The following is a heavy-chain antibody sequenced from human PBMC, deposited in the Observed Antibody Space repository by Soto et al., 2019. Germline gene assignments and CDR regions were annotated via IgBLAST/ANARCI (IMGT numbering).Heavy chain of an antibody. Sequence: GGSLRLSCAASAFPYSNYGMHWVRQAPDKGLEWVAVIWYDGSNQYYGDSVKGRFIISRDSSRDTLYLQMNSLTAEDTAVYYCARGGPYTYGTYYFDYWGQGTPVTVSS. V-gene: IGHV3-33*01. J-gene: IGHJ4*02. CDR3: ARGGPYTYGTYYFDY. CDR1: AFPYSNYG. CDR2: IWYDGSNQ. D-gene: IGHD5-18*01.